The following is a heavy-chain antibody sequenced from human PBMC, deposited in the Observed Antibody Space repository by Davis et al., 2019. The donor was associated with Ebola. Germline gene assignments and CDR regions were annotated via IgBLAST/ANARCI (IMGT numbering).Heavy chain of an antibody. J-gene: IGHJ6*02. CDR1: GFTFSSYG. CDR2: IWYDGSNK. V-gene: IGHV3-33*01. Sequence: PGGSLRLSCAASGFTFSSYGMHWVRQAPGKGLEWVAVIWYDGSNKYYADSVKGRFTIFRDNSKNTVYLQMNNLRAEDTAVYYCARGDFYYGVDVWGQGTTVTVSS. CDR3: ARGDFYYGVDV.